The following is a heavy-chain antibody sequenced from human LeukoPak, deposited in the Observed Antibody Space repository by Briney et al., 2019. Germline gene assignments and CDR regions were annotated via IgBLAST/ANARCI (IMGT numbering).Heavy chain of an antibody. D-gene: IGHD2-15*01. CDR2: VYTSGST. CDR3: ARDCPYSQWFDP. V-gene: IGHV4-4*07. CDR1: GGSISTYY. Sequence: SETLSLTCTVSGGSISTYYWSWIRQSAGKRLEWIGRVYTSGSTNYNPPLKSRVTMSLDTSKNQFSLKLRFVTAADTAVYYCARDCPYSQWFDPWGQGTLVIVAS. J-gene: IGHJ5*02.